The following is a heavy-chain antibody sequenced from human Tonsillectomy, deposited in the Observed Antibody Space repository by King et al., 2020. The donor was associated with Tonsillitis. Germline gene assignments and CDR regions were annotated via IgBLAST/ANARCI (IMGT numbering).Heavy chain of an antibody. CDR3: ARDLLGRGTMVRVENWYFDL. Sequence: QLQESGPGLVKPSETLSLTCTVSGGPVSSGSYYWSWIRQPPGKGLEWIGYIYYSGSTNYNPSLKSRVTISVDTSKNQFSLKLSSVTAADTAVYYCARDLLGRGTMVRVENWYFDLWGRGTLVTVSS. CDR2: IYYSGST. V-gene: IGHV4-61*01. J-gene: IGHJ2*01. CDR1: GGPVSSGSYY. D-gene: IGHD3-10*01.